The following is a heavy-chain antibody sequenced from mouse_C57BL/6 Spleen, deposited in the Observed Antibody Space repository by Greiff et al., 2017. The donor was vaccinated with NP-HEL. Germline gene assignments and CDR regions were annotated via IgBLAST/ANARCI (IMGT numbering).Heavy chain of an antibody. CDR3: TRGGSLAWFAY. CDR2: MYPGNSDT. D-gene: IGHD1-1*01. J-gene: IGHJ3*01. Sequence: VQLQQSGTVLERPGASVKMSCKTSGYTFTSYWMHWVNQRPGQGLEWIGAMYPGNSDTSYNQKFKGKAKLTAVTAASTAYMELSSLTNEDSAVYYCTRGGSLAWFAYWGQGTLVTVSA. CDR1: GYTFTSYW. V-gene: IGHV1-5*01.